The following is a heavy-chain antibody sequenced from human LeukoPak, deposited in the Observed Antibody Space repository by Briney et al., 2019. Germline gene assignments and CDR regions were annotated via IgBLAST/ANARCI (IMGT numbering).Heavy chain of an antibody. Sequence: SGGSLRLSCVVSGLTFSSYEMNWVRQAPGKGLEWVSYISSSGSTRYYADSVKGRFTISRDNAKNTLYLQMNSLRAEDTALYYCASRWWYFDLWGRGTLVTVSS. J-gene: IGHJ2*01. CDR3: ASRWWYFDL. CDR2: ISSSGSTR. D-gene: IGHD6-13*01. CDR1: GLTFSSYE. V-gene: IGHV3-48*03.